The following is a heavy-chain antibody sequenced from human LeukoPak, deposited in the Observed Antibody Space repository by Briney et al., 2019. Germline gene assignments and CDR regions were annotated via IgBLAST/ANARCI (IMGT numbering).Heavy chain of an antibody. V-gene: IGHV3-23*01. CDR2: ISGSGGST. D-gene: IGHD3-22*01. Sequence: GGSLRLSCAAPGFTFSSYAMSWVRQAPGKGLEWVSAISGSGGSTYYADSVKGRFTISRDNSKNTLYLQMNSLRAEDTAVYYCAKDPQITMIVGYMGVWGKGTTVTVSS. J-gene: IGHJ6*03. CDR3: AKDPQITMIVGYMGV. CDR1: GFTFSSYA.